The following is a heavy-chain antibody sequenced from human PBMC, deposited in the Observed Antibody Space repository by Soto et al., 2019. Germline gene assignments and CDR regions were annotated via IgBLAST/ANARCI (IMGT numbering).Heavy chain of an antibody. V-gene: IGHV3-23*01. J-gene: IGHJ5*02. D-gene: IGHD2-21*02. CDR2: ISGSGGTT. CDR3: AKGDRSYCGADCYSDH. Sequence: EVQLLGSGGGLVKPGGSLRLSCAASGFTFNNYAMNWVRQAPGKGLEWVSGISGSGGTTYYADSVKGRFTISRDNXRXXLYLQMISLRAGDTAVYYCAKGDRSYCGADCYSDHWGQGTLVTVSS. CDR1: GFTFNNYA.